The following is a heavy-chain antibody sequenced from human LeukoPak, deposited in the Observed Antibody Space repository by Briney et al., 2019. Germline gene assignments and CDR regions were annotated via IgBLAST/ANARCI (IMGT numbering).Heavy chain of an antibody. CDR1: GFSFSSYS. D-gene: IGHD6-13*01. Sequence: GGSLRLSCAASGFSFSSYSMNWVRQAPGKGLEWVSYITSSSSKTIYYADSVKGRFTISRDNAMNSLSLQMNSLRAEDTAVYYCARGRYSSSWYRHLDYMDVWGKGTTVTVSS. CDR2: ITSSSSKTI. CDR3: ARGRYSSSWYRHLDYMDV. J-gene: IGHJ6*03. V-gene: IGHV3-48*01.